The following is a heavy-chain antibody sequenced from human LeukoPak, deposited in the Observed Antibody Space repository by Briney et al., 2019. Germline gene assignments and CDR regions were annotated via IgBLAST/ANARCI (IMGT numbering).Heavy chain of an antibody. V-gene: IGHV3-7*01. Sequence: PGGSLRLSCAASGFTFSSYWMTWVRQAPGKGLEWVANIKQDGSEKNYVDSVKGRFTVSRDNAKNSLYLQMNSLRVEDTAVYYCAKDLGRKRASMDVGGKGTTVTVSS. CDR1: GFTFSSYW. CDR2: IKQDGSEK. D-gene: IGHD1-26*01. CDR3: AKDLGRKRASMDV. J-gene: IGHJ6*03.